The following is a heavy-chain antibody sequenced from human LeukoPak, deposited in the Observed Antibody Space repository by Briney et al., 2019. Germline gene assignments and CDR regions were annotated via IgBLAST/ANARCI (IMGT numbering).Heavy chain of an antibody. CDR2: ISFDGSNK. J-gene: IGHJ4*02. D-gene: IGHD3-22*01. V-gene: IGHV3-30-3*01. CDR3: AKVRRDYYDSSAKD. Sequence: PGGSLRLSCAASGFTFADYTMHWVRQAPGKGLEWVAVISFDGSNKYYADSVKGRFTISRDNSKNTLYLQMNSLRTEDTAVYYCAKVRRDYYDSSAKDWGQGTLVTVSS. CDR1: GFTFADYT.